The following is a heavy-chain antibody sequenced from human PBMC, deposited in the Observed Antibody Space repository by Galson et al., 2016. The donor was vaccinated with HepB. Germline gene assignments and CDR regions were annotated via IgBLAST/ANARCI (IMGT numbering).Heavy chain of an antibody. CDR3: ARRTGSYSTQYFHH. CDR1: GGSISSDTHY. Sequence: ETLSLTCTVSGGSISSDTHYWGWIRQPPGKGLEWIGSFAYSGGTFYNPSLQSRITISVDTSTNRCTLKLGAVTAADTAVYYCARRTGSYSTQYFHHWGQGTLVTVSS. V-gene: IGHV4-39*01. D-gene: IGHD1-26*01. J-gene: IGHJ1*01. CDR2: FAYSGGT.